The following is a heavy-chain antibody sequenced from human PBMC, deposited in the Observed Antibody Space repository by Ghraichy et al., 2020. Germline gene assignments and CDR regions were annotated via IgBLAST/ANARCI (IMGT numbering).Heavy chain of an antibody. CDR3: ARDDCSSTSCPKSLDY. J-gene: IGHJ4*02. Sequence: SETLSLTCTVSGGSISSYYWTWIRQPAGKGLEWIGRIYSSGSTNYNPSLKSRVTMSVDTSKNQFSLRLSSVTAADTAVYYCARDDCSSTSCPKSLDYWGQGTLVTVSS. D-gene: IGHD2-2*01. CDR1: GGSISSYY. CDR2: IYSSGST. V-gene: IGHV4-4*07.